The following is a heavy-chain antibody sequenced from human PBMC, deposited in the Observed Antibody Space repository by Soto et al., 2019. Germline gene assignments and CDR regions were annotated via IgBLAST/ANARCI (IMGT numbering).Heavy chain of an antibody. V-gene: IGHV5-51*01. CDR2: IYPGDSDT. CDR3: ARVGQHILGAPTPYQYYGREV. J-gene: IGHJ6*02. D-gene: IGHD2-21*01. Sequence: VESLKISCKGSGYSFTSYWIGWVRQIPWKGLEWMGIIYPGDSDTRYSPSFQGQVTISADKSISTAYLQWSSLKASDTAMYYCARVGQHILGAPTPYQYYGREVWGQETTLSTSS. CDR1: GYSFTSYW.